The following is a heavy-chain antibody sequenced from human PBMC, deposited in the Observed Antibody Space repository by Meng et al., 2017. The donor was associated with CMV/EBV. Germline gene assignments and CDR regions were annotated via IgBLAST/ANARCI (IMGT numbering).Heavy chain of an antibody. CDR1: GGSVSSGSYY. CDR2: IYYSGST. Sequence: GSLRLSCTVSGGSVSSGSYYWSWIRQPPGKGLEWIGYIYYSGSTNYNPSLTSRVTISVDTSKNQFSLKLSSVTAADTAVYYCARGRLGYGGNSEDWFDPWGQGTLVTVSS. V-gene: IGHV4-61*01. CDR3: ARGRLGYGGNSEDWFDP. D-gene: IGHD4-23*01. J-gene: IGHJ5*02.